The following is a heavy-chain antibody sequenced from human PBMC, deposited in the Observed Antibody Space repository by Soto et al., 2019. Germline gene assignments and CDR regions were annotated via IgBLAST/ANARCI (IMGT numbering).Heavy chain of an antibody. V-gene: IGHV3-21*01. Sequence: AGGSLRLSCAASGFTFSSYSMNWVRQAPGKGLEWVSSISSSSSYIYYADSVKGRFTISRDNAKNSLCLQMNSLRAEDTAVYYCARDEVGSGWTRYYYGMDVWGQGTTVTVSS. CDR1: GFTFSSYS. CDR3: ARDEVGSGWTRYYYGMDV. J-gene: IGHJ6*02. D-gene: IGHD6-19*01. CDR2: ISSSSSYI.